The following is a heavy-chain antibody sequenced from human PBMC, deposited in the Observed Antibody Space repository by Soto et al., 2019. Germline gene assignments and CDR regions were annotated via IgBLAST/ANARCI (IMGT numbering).Heavy chain of an antibody. V-gene: IGHV3-48*01. Sequence: GGSLRLSCAASGFTFSSYGMNWVRQAPGKGLEWVSYISSSSSTIFYADSVKGRFSISRDNAKNSLYLQMNSLRAEDTAVYYCASVMTQNWFDPWGQGALVTVSS. CDR3: ASVMTQNWFDP. CDR1: GFTFSSYG. CDR2: ISSSSSTI. D-gene: IGHD2-21*02. J-gene: IGHJ5*02.